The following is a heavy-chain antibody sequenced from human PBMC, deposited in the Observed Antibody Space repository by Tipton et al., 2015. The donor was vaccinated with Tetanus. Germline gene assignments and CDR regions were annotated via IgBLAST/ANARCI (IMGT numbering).Heavy chain of an antibody. J-gene: IGHJ4*02. Sequence: TLSLTCTVSGGSISSYFWSWIRQPPGKGLEWIGYIYYSGSTNYNPSLKSRVTISVDTSKNQFSLKLSSVTAADTAVYYCARAEITPHFDDWGPGARVTVSS. CDR3: ARAEITPHFDD. CDR1: GGSISSYF. V-gene: IGHV4-59*08. CDR2: IYYSGST. D-gene: IGHD5-24*01.